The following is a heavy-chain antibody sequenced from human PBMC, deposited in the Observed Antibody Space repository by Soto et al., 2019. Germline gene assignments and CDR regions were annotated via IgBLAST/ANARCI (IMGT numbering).Heavy chain of an antibody. CDR1: GFSLTTSGVG. V-gene: IGHV2-5*02. D-gene: IGHD3-3*01. CDR3: AHRVLRTVFGLVTTTAIYFDF. Sequence: QITLKESGPTVVKPTETLTLTCTFSGFSLTTSGVGVGWVRQSPGQAPEWLELIYWDDDKRYSTSLKGRLTITKDTSKNQVVLTMANVDPADTATYYCAHRVLRTVFGLVTTTAIYFDFWCPGTPVGVS. CDR2: IYWDDDK. J-gene: IGHJ4*02.